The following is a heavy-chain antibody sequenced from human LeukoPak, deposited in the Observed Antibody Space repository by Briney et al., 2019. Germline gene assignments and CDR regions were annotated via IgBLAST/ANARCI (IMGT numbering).Heavy chain of an antibody. CDR1: GGSFSGYY. V-gene: IGHV4-34*01. J-gene: IGHJ4*02. CDR2: INHSGST. Sequence: PSETLSLTCTVYGGSFSGYYWSWIRQPPGKGLEWIGEINHSGSTNYNSSLKSRVTISVDTSKKQFSLKLSSVTAADTAVYYCARTVWRGAFDYWGQGSLVAASS. D-gene: IGHD2-21*01. CDR3: ARTVWRGAFDY.